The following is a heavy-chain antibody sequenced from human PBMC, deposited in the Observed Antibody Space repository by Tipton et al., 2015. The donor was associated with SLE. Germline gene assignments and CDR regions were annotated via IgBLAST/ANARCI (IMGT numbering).Heavy chain of an antibody. CDR3: ARHLVVEEAAPGDAFDI. CDR1: GGSISSSNW. V-gene: IGHV4-4*02. CDR2: IYHSGRS. Sequence: TLSLTCVVSGGSISSSNWWSWIRQPPGKGLEWIGEIYHSGRSSYNPSLKSRITMSVDKSKNQLSLKLRSVTAADTAVYYCARHLVVEEAAPGDAFDIWGLGTLVTVSS. J-gene: IGHJ3*02. D-gene: IGHD2-15*01.